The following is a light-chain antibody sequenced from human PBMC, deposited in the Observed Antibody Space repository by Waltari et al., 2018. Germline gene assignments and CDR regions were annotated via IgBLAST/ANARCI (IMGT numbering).Light chain of an antibody. J-gene: IGKJ5*01. Sequence: DIQMTQSPASLSASIGDRVIITCRASQTISTYLNWYQQKMGQAPKLLISAASTLHNGVPPRFSGSGSGTDFTLTISSVQPEDFGDYFCQQIFYVPISFGQGTRLDIK. CDR1: QTISTY. V-gene: IGKV1-39*01. CDR2: AAS. CDR3: QQIFYVPIS.